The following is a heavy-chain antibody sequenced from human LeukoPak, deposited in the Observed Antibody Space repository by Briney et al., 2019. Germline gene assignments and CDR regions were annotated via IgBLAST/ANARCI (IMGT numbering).Heavy chain of an antibody. D-gene: IGHD3-3*01. J-gene: IGHJ5*02. V-gene: IGHV4-39*07. CDR1: GGSISSSSYY. CDR3: ARAYDFWSGYLNWFDP. CDR2: IYYSGST. Sequence: SETLSLTCTVSGGSISSSSYYWGWIRQPRGRGLEWVVSIYYSGSTYYNPSLKSRVTISVNTSKNQFSLKLSSVTAADTAEYYCARAYDFWSGYLNWFDPWGQGTLVTVSS.